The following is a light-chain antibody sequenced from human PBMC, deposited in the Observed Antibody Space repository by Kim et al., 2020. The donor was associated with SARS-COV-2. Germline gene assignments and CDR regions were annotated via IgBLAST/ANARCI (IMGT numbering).Light chain of an antibody. J-gene: IGLJ2*01. CDR1: KLGDKY. Sequence: VAPGQPASITCSGDKLGDKYACWYQQKPGQSPVLVIYQDSKRPSGIPERFSGSNSGNTATLTISGTQAMDEADYYCQAWDSSTVVFGGGTQLTVL. CDR2: QDS. V-gene: IGLV3-1*01. CDR3: QAWDSSTVV.